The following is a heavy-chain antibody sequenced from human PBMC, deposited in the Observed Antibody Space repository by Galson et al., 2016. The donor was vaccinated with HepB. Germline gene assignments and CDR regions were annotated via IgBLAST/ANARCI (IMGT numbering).Heavy chain of an antibody. D-gene: IGHD2-15*01. V-gene: IGHV4-39*01. J-gene: IGHJ6*02. Sequence: SETLSLTCSVSGGSISSSDYHWAWIRQPPGKGLEWIGTISYGGSTYYNPSLQSRVTISVDRSKDQFSLRLSSVPAVDTAVYFCARLPLLYYGMDVWGQGTTVTVFS. CDR2: ISYGGST. CDR1: GGSISSSDYH. CDR3: ARLPLLYYGMDV.